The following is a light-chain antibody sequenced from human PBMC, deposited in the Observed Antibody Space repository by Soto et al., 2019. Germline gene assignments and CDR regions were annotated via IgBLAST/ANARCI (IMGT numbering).Light chain of an antibody. CDR1: QSISSW. J-gene: IGKJ1*01. CDR2: DAS. Sequence: DIQMTQSPSTLSASVGDRVTITCRASQSISSWLAWYQQKPGKAPKLLIYDASSLESGVPSRFCGSGSATEFTLTISSLQPDDFATYYCQQYNNYWTFGQGTRVEIK. CDR3: QQYNNYWT. V-gene: IGKV1-5*01.